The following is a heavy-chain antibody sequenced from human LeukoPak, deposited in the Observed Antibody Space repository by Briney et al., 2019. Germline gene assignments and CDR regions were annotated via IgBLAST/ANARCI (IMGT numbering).Heavy chain of an antibody. D-gene: IGHD1-26*01. Sequence: AAVKVSCKASGYTFTSYYMHRVRQAPGQGLEWMGIINPSGGSTSYAQKFQGRVTMTRDTSTSTVYMELSSLRSENTAVYFCGRDLALVRYGGSFDYYYYMDVWGKGTTVTVSS. CDR2: INPSGGST. CDR1: GYTFTSYY. V-gene: IGHV1-46*01. J-gene: IGHJ6*03. CDR3: GRDLALVRYGGSFDYYYYMDV.